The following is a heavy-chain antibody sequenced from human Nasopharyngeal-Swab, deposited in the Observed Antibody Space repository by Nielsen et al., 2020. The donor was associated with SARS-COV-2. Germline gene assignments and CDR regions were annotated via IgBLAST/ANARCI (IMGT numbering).Heavy chain of an antibody. CDR2: IWYDGSNK. CDR1: GFTFSSYG. Sequence: GASLKISCAASGFTFSSYGMHWVRQAPGKGLEWVAVIWYDGSNKYYADSVKGRFTISRDNSKNTLYLQMNSLRAEDTAVYYCARESTPHCSSTSCLPDYWGQGTPVTVSS. J-gene: IGHJ4*02. D-gene: IGHD2-2*01. V-gene: IGHV3-33*01. CDR3: ARESTPHCSSTSCLPDY.